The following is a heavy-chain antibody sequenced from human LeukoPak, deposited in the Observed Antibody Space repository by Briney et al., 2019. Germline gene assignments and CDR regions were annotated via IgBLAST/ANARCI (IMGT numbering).Heavy chain of an antibody. D-gene: IGHD6-6*01. CDR1: GGSISSSFYY. CDR2: IYYSGST. Sequence: PSETLSLTCTVSGGSISSSFYYWGWIRQPPGKGLEWIGSIYYSGSTYYNPSLKSRVTISVDTSKTQFSLKLSSVTAADTAVYYCARRSEYSRSSGVSGWGQGTLVTVSS. CDR3: ARRSEYSRSSGVSG. V-gene: IGHV4-39*07. J-gene: IGHJ4*02.